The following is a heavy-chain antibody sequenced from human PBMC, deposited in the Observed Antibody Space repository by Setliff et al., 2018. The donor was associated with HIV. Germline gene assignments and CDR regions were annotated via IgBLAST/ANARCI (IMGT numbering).Heavy chain of an antibody. V-gene: IGHV4-59*11. CDR1: GGSISSHY. J-gene: IGHJ4*02. CDR2: VYYSGDT. D-gene: IGHD6-19*01. CDR3: ARHTIGVATWSDGFDF. Sequence: PSETLSLTCSVSGGSISSHYWTWIRQSPGKGLEWIGSVYYSGDTDYNPSLKSRVSTSVGTSKNQFSLKLSSVTAADTAVYYCARHTIGVATWSDGFDFWGQGRLVTVSS.